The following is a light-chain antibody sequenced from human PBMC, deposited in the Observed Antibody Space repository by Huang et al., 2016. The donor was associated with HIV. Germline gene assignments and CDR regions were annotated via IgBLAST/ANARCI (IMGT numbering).Light chain of an antibody. CDR2: AAS. Sequence: DIQMTQSPSSLSASVGDRVIITCRASQSIRTYLNWYQQKPGKAPNLLIYAASSLHSGVPSRFSGSGSGTDFTLTISRLQREDFATYYCQQSYSTPYTFGQGTKLEIK. CDR3: QQSYSTPYT. J-gene: IGKJ2*01. CDR1: QSIRTY. V-gene: IGKV1-39*01.